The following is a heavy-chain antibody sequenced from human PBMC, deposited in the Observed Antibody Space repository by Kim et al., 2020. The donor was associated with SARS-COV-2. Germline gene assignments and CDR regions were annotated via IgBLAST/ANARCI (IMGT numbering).Heavy chain of an antibody. CDR2: IVVGSGST. CDR1: GFTFTSSA. CDR3: AAAGAAGGLDV. J-gene: IGHJ6*02. V-gene: IGHV1-58*01. D-gene: IGHD6-13*01. Sequence: SVKVSCKASGFTFTSSAVQWVRQARGQRLEWIGWIVVGSGSTNYAQKFQERVTIIRDMSTSTAYMELSSLRSEDTAVYYCAAAGAAGGLDVWGQGTTVTVSS.